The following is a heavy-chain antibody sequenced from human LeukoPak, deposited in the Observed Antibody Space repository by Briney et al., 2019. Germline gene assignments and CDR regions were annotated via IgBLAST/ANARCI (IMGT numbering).Heavy chain of an antibody. D-gene: IGHD2-2*01. V-gene: IGHV4-38-2*02. CDR3: AIGVVPSANDAFDI. Sequence: SETLSLTCTVSGYSISSGYYWGWIRPPPGKGLEWIGSIYHSGSTYYNPSLKSRVTISVDTSKNQFSLKLSSVTAADTAVYYCAIGVVPSANDAFDIWGQGTMVTVPS. J-gene: IGHJ3*02. CDR1: GYSISSGYY. CDR2: IYHSGST.